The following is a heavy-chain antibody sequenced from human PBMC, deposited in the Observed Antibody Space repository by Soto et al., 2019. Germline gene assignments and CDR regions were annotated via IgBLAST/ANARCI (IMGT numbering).Heavy chain of an antibody. D-gene: IGHD3-10*01. V-gene: IGHV3-23*01. CDR3: AKLWFGELAPVDY. CDR1: AFTFSSYA. J-gene: IGHJ4*02. Sequence: GSLRLSCAASAFTFSSYAMSWVRQAPGKGLEWVSTIGGSGGSTYYADSVKGRFTISRDNSKNTLYLQMNSLRAEDTATYYCAKLWFGELAPVDYWGQGTLVTVSS. CDR2: IGGSGGST.